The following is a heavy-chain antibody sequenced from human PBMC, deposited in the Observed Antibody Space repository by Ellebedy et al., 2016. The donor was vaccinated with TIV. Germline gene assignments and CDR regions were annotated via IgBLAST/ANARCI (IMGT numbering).Heavy chain of an antibody. CDR3: ARVRRASSGMDV. CDR2: INPDSGGT. D-gene: IGHD6-13*01. V-gene: IGHV1-2*02. J-gene: IGHJ6*02. Sequence: ASVKVSCKASGYTFTGNYIHWVRQAPGQGLEWMGWINPDSGGTNFAQKFQDRVTMTRDTSVSTAYMELSRLESDDTAVYYCARVRRASSGMDVWGQGTTVTVS. CDR1: GYTFTGNY.